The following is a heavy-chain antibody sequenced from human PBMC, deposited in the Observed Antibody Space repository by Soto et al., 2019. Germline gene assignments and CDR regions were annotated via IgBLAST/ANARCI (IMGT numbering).Heavy chain of an antibody. CDR3: YRNHLGRDWDGFMDS. J-gene: IGHJ4*02. D-gene: IGHD1-1*01. CDR2: IIPILRSA. CDR1: GGIFRSYA. Sequence: QVQLVQSGAEVKKPGSSLKVSCNASGGIFRSYAFSWVRQAPGQGLAWMGGIIPILRSAAYAQRVHGRVNAPADEHTHTVYMELGKLRSEDTDVYYCYRNHLGRDWDGFMDSGGQGTPVIVYS. V-gene: IGHV1-69*19.